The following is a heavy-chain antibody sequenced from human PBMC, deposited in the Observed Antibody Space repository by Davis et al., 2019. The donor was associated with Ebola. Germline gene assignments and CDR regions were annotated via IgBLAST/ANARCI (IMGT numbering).Heavy chain of an antibody. CDR1: GFTFSSNS. V-gene: IGHV3-7*01. D-gene: IGHD4-11*01. J-gene: IGHJ4*02. CDR2: INLDGSEK. Sequence: GESLKISCAASGFTFSSNSMNWVRQAPGKGLEWVANINLDGSEKYYVDSVRGRFTISRDNAKNSLTLHMNSLTAEDTAVYYCARGDFGNGPFDYWGQGTLVTVSS. CDR3: ARGDFGNGPFDY.